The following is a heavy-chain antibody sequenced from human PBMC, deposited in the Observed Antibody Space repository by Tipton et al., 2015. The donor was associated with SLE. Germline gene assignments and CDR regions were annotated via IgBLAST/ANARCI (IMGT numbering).Heavy chain of an antibody. D-gene: IGHD3-16*01. CDR3: ARDRSGGWYCDL. Sequence: TLSLTCTVSGGSISSSTYYWGWIRQPPGQGLEWIGNIYHSGSTFYNPSLESRVTLSVDTSKNQFSLNLRSVTAADTAVYYCARDRSGGWYCDLWGRGALVTVSS. J-gene: IGHJ2*01. CDR2: IYHSGST. CDR1: GGSISSSTYY. V-gene: IGHV4-39*07.